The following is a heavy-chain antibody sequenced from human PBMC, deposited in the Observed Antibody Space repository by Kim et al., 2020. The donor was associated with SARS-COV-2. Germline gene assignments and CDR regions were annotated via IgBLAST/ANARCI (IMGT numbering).Heavy chain of an antibody. CDR2: ISFDGSGK. CDR1: GFTFSSHA. V-gene: IGHV3-30*04. Sequence: GGSLRLSCAASGFTFSSHAMLWVRQAPGKGPEWVAVISFDGSGKYYVDSVKGRFTISRDNSKNTLYLQMNSRRAEDTAVYYCARAGVPAATYWFDPWGQGTLVTVSS. D-gene: IGHD2-2*01. CDR3: ARAGVPAATYWFDP. J-gene: IGHJ5*02.